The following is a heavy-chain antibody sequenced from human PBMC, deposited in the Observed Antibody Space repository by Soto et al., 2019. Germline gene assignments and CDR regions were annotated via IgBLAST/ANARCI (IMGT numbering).Heavy chain of an antibody. CDR2: ISYDGSNK. J-gene: IGHJ4*02. V-gene: IGHV3-30*18. Sequence: LRLSCAASGFTFSSYGMHWVRQAPGKGLEWVAVISYDGSNKYYADSVKGRFTISRDNSKNTLYLQMNSLRAEDTAVYYCAKENVAARHLDYWGQGTLVTVSS. CDR1: GFTFSSYG. D-gene: IGHD6-6*01. CDR3: AKENVAARHLDY.